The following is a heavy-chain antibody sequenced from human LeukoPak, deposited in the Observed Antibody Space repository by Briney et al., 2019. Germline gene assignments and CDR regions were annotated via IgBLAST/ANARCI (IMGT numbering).Heavy chain of an antibody. CDR3: AREIPNYDSSGYYFDAFDI. CDR1: GGTFSSYA. Sequence: ASVKVSCKASGGTFSSYAISWVRQAPGQGLEWMGGIIPIFGTASYAQKFQGRVTITTDESTSTAYMELSSLRSEDTAVYYCAREIPNYDSSGYYFDAFDIWGQGTMVTVSS. CDR2: IIPIFGTA. D-gene: IGHD3-22*01. J-gene: IGHJ3*02. V-gene: IGHV1-69*05.